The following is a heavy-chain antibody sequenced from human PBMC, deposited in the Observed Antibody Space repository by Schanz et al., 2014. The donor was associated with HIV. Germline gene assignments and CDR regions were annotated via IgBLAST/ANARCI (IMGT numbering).Heavy chain of an antibody. CDR2: IWYDGSNK. D-gene: IGHD6-13*01. Sequence: QVQLVESGGGVVQPGRSLRLSCAASGFTFSNFAMHWVRQAPGKGLEWVAVIWYDGSNKYYADSVKGRFTVSRDNSKNMLYLQMNSLRAEDTAVYYCAREYYSRNWNWFDPWGQGTLVTVSS. CDR3: AREYYSRNWNWFDP. J-gene: IGHJ5*02. CDR1: GFTFSNFA. V-gene: IGHV3-33*01.